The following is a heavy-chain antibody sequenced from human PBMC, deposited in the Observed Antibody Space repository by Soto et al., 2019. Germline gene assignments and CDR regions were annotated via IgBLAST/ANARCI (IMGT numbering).Heavy chain of an antibody. D-gene: IGHD6-19*01. V-gene: IGHV3-33*01. Sequence: PGGSLRLSCAASGFTFSSYGMHWVRQAPGKGLEWVAVIWYDGSNKYYADSVKGRFTISRDNSKNTLYLQRNSLRAEDTAVYYCARYFVIAVAGPDRWGQGTLVTVSS. CDR2: IWYDGSNK. CDR3: ARYFVIAVAGPDR. J-gene: IGHJ5*02. CDR1: GFTFSSYG.